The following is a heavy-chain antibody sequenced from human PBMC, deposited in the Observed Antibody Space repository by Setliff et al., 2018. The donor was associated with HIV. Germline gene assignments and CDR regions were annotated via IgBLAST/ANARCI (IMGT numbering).Heavy chain of an antibody. V-gene: IGHV3-33*01. CDR2: IWIDGNRK. Sequence: PGGSLRLSCAMSGFTFSDYNIYWVRQSPAKGLEWVALIWIDGNRKEYADSVKGRFTTSRDNSKNTVYLQMSTLRAEDTAIYSCATLARFAPDYWSQGTQVTVSS. CDR1: GFTFSDYN. J-gene: IGHJ4*02. CDR3: ATLARFAPDY.